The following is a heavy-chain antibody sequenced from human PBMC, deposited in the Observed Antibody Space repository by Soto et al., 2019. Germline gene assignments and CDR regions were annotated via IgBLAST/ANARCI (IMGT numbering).Heavy chain of an antibody. V-gene: IGHV2-5*02. D-gene: IGHD2-2*01. J-gene: IGHJ5*02. CDR3: AHRRSKGYFDL. CDR2: LYWDDDK. CDR1: GFSLSTTGMG. Sequence: QITLKESGPTLVKPIQTLTLTCTFSGFSLSTTGMGVGWIRQPPGKALEWLALLYWDDDKHYSTFLKSRLTIPQDTSKNQVVLTMTNMDPADTATYHCAHRRSKGYFDLWGQGTLVTVSS.